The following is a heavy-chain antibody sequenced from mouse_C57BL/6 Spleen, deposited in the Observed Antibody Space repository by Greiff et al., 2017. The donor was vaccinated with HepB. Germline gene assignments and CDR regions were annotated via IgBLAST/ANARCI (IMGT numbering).Heavy chain of an antibody. J-gene: IGHJ3*01. CDR3: ARYDYDGDFAY. D-gene: IGHD2-4*01. V-gene: IGHV1-64*01. Sequence: QVQLQQSGAELVKPGASVKLSCKASGYTFTSYWMHWVKQRPGQGLEWIGMIHPNSGSTNYNEKFKSKATLTVDKSSSTAYMQLSSLTSEDSAVYYCARYDYDGDFAYWGQGTLVTVSA. CDR2: IHPNSGST. CDR1: GYTFTSYW.